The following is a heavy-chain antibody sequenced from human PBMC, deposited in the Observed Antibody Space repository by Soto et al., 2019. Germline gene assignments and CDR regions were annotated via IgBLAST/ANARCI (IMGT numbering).Heavy chain of an antibody. D-gene: IGHD5-12*01. CDR3: ARDSEAADCGYDSYYYDYGDV. J-gene: IGHJ6*03. V-gene: IGHV3-23*01. CDR2: ISGSGGST. CDR1: GFTFRRYA. Sequence: EVQLLESGGGLVQPGGSLRLSCAASGFTFRRYAMNWVRQAPGQGLEWVSAISGSGGSTYYAASVKGRFTISRDDSKSTLFLQMNSLRAEDTALYYCARDSEAADCGYDSYYYDYGDVWSNGTTVLVSS.